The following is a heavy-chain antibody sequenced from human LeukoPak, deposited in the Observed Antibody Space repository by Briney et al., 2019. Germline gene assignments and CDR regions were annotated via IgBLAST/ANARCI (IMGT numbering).Heavy chain of an antibody. V-gene: IGHV3-33*08. CDR1: GFTFSRYW. Sequence: AGGSLRLSCAATGFTFSRYWMSWVRQAPGKGLEWVAVIWYDGSNKYYADSVKGRFTISRDNSKNTLYLQMNSLRAEDTAVYYCARMRAARGFDYWGQGTLVTVSS. CDR2: IWYDGSNK. D-gene: IGHD6-6*01. J-gene: IGHJ4*02. CDR3: ARMRAARGFDY.